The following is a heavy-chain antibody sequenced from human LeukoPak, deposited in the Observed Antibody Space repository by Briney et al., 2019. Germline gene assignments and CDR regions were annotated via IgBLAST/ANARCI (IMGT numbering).Heavy chain of an antibody. V-gene: IGHV4-59*08. D-gene: IGHD4-17*01. CDR3: ARQHGDYRPPYYYYMDV. Sequence: PSETLSLTRTVSGGSISSYYWSWIRQPPGKGLEWIGYIYYSGSTKYNPSLKSRVTISLDTSKNQFSLKLNSVTAADTAVYYCARQHGDYRPPYYYYMDVWGKGTTVTVSS. J-gene: IGHJ6*03. CDR2: IYYSGST. CDR1: GGSISSYY.